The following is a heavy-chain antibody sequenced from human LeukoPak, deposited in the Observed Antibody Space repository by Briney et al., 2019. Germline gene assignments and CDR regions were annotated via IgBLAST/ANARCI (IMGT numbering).Heavy chain of an antibody. CDR1: GFTFSIYA. Sequence: GGSLRLSFAASGFTFSIYAMSWVRQAPGKGLDWVSTFSAIGGSTHYADPVKGRFTISRDNSKNTLYLQMNSLRAEDTAVYYCAKETNYYHSGSYWEHIQHWGQGTLVTVSS. D-gene: IGHD3-10*01. CDR3: AKETNYYHSGSYWEHIQH. CDR2: FSAIGGST. V-gene: IGHV3-23*01. J-gene: IGHJ1*01.